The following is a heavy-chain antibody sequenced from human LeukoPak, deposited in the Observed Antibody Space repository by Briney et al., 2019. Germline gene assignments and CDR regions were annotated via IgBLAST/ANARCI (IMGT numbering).Heavy chain of an antibody. CDR1: GGSISGSTYY. J-gene: IGHJ4*02. CDR3: AKGQMWLVS. D-gene: IGHD2-21*01. V-gene: IGHV4-39*07. Sequence: PSETLSLTCDVSGGSISGSTYYWGWIRQPPGKGLEWIANIYYSGTTYYNPSLKSRATISADTSKNQFSLKLSSVTAADTAVYFCAKGQMWLVSWGQGTLVTVSS. CDR2: IYYSGTT.